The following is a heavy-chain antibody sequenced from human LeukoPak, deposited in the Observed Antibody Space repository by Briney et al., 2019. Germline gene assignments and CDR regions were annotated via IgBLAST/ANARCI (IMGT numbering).Heavy chain of an antibody. CDR1: GFTFSSYS. D-gene: IGHD2-2*01. CDR2: ISSSSSYI. V-gene: IGHV3-21*01. J-gene: IGHJ4*02. CDR3: ARWRSTSCYDY. Sequence: PGGSLRLSCAASGFTFSSYSMNWVRQAPGKGLEWVSSISSSSSYIYYADSVKGRFTISRDNSKNTLFLQMGSLRADDMAVYYCARWRSTSCYDYWGQGTLVTVSS.